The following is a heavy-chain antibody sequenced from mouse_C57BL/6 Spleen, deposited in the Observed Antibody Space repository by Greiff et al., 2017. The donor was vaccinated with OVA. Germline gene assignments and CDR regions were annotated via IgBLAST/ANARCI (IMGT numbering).Heavy chain of an antibody. CDR3: ARRPYYGSSPDWYFDV. Sequence: VQLKESGPGLAKPSQTLSLTCSVTGYSITSDYWNWIRKFPGNKLEYIGYISYSGSTYYNPSLKSRISITRDTSKNQYYLQLNSVTTEDTATYYCARRPYYGSSPDWYFDVWGTGTTVTVSS. CDR1: GYSITSDY. CDR2: ISYSGST. J-gene: IGHJ1*03. V-gene: IGHV3-8*01. D-gene: IGHD1-1*01.